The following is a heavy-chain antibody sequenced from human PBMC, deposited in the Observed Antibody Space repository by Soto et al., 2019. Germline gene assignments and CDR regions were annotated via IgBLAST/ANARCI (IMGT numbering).Heavy chain of an antibody. Sequence: PSETLSLTCAVSGASIRSNNRWSWVRQPPGKGLEWIGEIFHSGSTNYNPSLKTRLTISVDKSKNQFSLKLSSVTAADTAVYYCARHSTGYYYSYFDYWGPGTLVTVSS. V-gene: IGHV4-4*02. J-gene: IGHJ4*02. CDR3: ARHSTGYYYSYFDY. CDR2: IFHSGST. D-gene: IGHD3-22*01. CDR1: GASIRSNNR.